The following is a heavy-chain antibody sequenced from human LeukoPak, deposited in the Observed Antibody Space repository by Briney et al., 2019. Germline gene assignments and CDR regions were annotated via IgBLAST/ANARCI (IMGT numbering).Heavy chain of an antibody. V-gene: IGHV4-34*01. CDR1: GGSFSGYY. J-gene: IGHJ4*02. Sequence: PSETLSLTCAVYGGSFSGYYWSWIRQPPGKGLEWIGEINHSGSTNYNPSLKSRVTISVDTSKNQFSLKLSSVTAADTAVYYCARFKGYDSSGYSQSLDYWGQGILVTVSS. CDR2: INHSGST. CDR3: ARFKGYDSSGYSQSLDY. D-gene: IGHD3-22*01.